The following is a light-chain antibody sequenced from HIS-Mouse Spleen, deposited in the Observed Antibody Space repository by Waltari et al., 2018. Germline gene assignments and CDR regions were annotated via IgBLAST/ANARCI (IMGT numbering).Light chain of an antibody. J-gene: IGLJ2*01. CDR2: DVS. CDR1: SRAVGGYNY. Sequence: QSALTQPASVSGSPGQSITISCTGTSRAVGGYNYVPWYQQHPGKAPKLMIYDVSNRPSGVSNRFSGSKSGNTASLTISGLQAEDEADYYCSSYTSSSTEVFGGGTKLTVL. CDR3: SSYTSSSTEV. V-gene: IGLV2-14*03.